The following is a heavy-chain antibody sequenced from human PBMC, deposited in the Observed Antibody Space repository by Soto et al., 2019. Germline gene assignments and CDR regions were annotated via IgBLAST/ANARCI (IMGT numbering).Heavy chain of an antibody. D-gene: IGHD1-7*01. CDR3: ARCHGITGTTQGNWFDP. V-gene: IGHV4-59*01. Sequence: SETLSLTCTVSGGSISSYYWSWIRQPPGKGLEWIGYIYYSGSTNYNPSLKSRVTISVDTSKNQFSLKLSSVTAADTAVYYCARCHGITGTTQGNWFDPWGQGTLVTV. J-gene: IGHJ5*02. CDR1: GGSISSYY. CDR2: IYYSGST.